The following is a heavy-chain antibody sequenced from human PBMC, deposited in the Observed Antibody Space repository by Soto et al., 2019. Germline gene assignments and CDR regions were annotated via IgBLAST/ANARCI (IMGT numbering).Heavy chain of an antibody. CDR1: GGTFSSYA. D-gene: IGHD2-21*02. CDR2: IIPIFGTA. J-gene: IGHJ4*02. V-gene: IGHV1-69*01. Sequence: QVQLVQSGAEVKKPGSSVKVSCKASGGTFSSYAISWVRQAPGQGLEWMGGIIPIFGTANYAQRFQGRVTITADESTSTAYMELSSLRSEDTAVYYYASPPYCGGDCYYFDYWGQGTLVTVSS. CDR3: ASPPYCGGDCYYFDY.